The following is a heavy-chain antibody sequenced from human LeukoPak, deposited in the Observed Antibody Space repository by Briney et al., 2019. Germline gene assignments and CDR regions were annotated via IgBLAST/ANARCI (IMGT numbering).Heavy chain of an antibody. CDR1: GFTFRSYW. CDR2: TKQDGGEK. CDR3: ARGAYYYNSGDAFDV. D-gene: IGHD3-10*01. V-gene: IGHV3-7*01. Sequence: PGGSLRLSCAASGFTFRSYWMSWVRQAPGKGLEWVANTKQDGGEKYYVDSVKGRFTISRDNARNSLYLQMNSLRVEDTAVYYCARGAYYYNSGDAFDVWGQGTMVTVSS. J-gene: IGHJ3*01.